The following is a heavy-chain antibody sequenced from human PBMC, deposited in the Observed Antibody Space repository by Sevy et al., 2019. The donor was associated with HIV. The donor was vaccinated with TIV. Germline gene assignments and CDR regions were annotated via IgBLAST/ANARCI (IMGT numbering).Heavy chain of an antibody. CDR1: GFIFSNYA. J-gene: IGHJ4*02. CDR3: ARYWGRDGHSIDY. CDR2: IWYDGTDK. Sequence: GGSLRLSCATSGFIFSNYATHWIRQAPGKGLEWVAVIWYDGTDKYYADSAQGRFTISRDNSKNTLYLQMNSLRVEDTAVYYCARYWGRDGHSIDYWGQGTLVTVSS. V-gene: IGHV3-33*01. D-gene: IGHD3-16*01.